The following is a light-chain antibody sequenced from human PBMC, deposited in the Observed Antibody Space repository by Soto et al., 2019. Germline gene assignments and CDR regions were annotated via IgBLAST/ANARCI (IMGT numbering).Light chain of an antibody. CDR3: PQTDSHPET. CDR1: QTISIF. J-gene: IGKJ1*01. Sequence: DILMTQSPSSLSASVGDRVTITCRASQTISIFLNWYQQKPGKAPELLIYAASRLQSGVPSRFSGSGSGTDFTLTIRSLPPEDFATYYCPQTDSHPETFGQGTKVDIK. CDR2: AAS. V-gene: IGKV1-39*01.